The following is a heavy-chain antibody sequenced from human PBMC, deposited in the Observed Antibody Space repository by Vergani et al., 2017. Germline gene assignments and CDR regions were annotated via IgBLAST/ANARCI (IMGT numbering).Heavy chain of an antibody. CDR2: IMQGGSEK. CDR1: GFTFSSYW. J-gene: IGHJ4*02. V-gene: IGHV3-7*03. CDR3: AREKGKACTALECFAY. Sequence: EVQLVESGGGLVKPGGSLRLSCEASGFTFSSYWMSWVRQAPGKGLEWVANIMQGGSEKYYVDSVKGRFTISRDNAKNSLYLQMNSLRAEDTAVYYFAREKGKACTALECFAYWSQGTLVTVSS. D-gene: IGHD2-8*01.